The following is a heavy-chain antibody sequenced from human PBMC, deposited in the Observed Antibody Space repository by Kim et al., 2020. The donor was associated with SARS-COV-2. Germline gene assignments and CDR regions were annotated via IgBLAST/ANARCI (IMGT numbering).Heavy chain of an antibody. CDR1: GGSISSSSYY. V-gene: IGHV4-39*01. Sequence: SETLSLTCTVSGGSISSSSYYWGWIRQPPGKGLEWIGSIYYSGSTYYNPSLKSRVTISVDTSKNQFSLKLSSVTAADTAVYYCARLSHCSSTSCDRGDFDYWGQGTLVTVSS. CDR3: ARLSHCSSTSCDRGDFDY. J-gene: IGHJ4*02. D-gene: IGHD2-2*01. CDR2: IYYSGST.